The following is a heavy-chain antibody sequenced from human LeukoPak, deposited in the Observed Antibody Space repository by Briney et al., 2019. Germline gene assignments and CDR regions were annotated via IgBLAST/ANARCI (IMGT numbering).Heavy chain of an antibody. J-gene: IGHJ4*02. V-gene: IGHV3-9*03. CDR1: GFTFDDYA. CDR2: ISWNSGSI. D-gene: IGHD6-19*01. Sequence: PGGSLRLSCAASGFTFDDYAMHWVRQAPGKGLEWVSGISWNSGSIGYADSVKGRFTISRDNAKNSLYLQMNSLRAEDMALYYCAKDIHSSGWFPNFDYWGQGTLVTVSS. CDR3: AKDIHSSGWFPNFDY.